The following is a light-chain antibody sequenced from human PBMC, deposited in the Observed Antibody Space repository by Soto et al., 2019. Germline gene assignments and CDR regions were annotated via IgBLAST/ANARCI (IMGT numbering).Light chain of an antibody. CDR1: QGIGSY. V-gene: IGKV1-9*01. Sequence: IQLTHSPSSLSASVGDRVTITCRASQGIGSYLAWYQQKPGEAPKLLIFAASTLQSGVPSRFRGSGSGKDLTRTISSLQAEDFATYHGKQLSTFQSPFVGGTKGDIX. CDR2: AAS. CDR3: KQLSTFQSP. J-gene: IGKJ4*01.